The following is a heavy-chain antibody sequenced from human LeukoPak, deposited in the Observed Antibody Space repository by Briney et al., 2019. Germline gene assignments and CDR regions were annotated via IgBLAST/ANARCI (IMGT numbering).Heavy chain of an antibody. J-gene: IGHJ4*02. CDR1: GGTFSSYT. V-gene: IGHV1-69*02. Sequence: ASVKVSCKASGGTFSSYTISWVRQAPGQGLEWMGTIIPILGIANYAQKFQGRVTITADKSTSTAYMELSSLRSEDTAVYYCARSRGGYSSSSGKTLDYWGQRTLVTVSS. CDR3: ARSRGGYSSSSGKTLDY. CDR2: IIPILGIA. D-gene: IGHD6-6*01.